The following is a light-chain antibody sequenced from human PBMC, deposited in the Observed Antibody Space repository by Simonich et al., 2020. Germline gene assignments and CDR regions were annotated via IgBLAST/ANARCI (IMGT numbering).Light chain of an antibody. V-gene: IGKV1D-17*01. CDR1: QGISNY. Sequence: NIQMTQSPSAMSASVGVRVTITCRARQGISNYLAWFQQKPGKVPKHLIYAASSLQSGVPSRFSGSGSGTEFTLTISSLQPEDFATYYCLQHNSYLEGFGPGTKVDIK. CDR2: AAS. CDR3: LQHNSYLEG. J-gene: IGKJ3*01.